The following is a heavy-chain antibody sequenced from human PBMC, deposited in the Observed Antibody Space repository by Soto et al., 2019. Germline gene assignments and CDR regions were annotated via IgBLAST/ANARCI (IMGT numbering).Heavy chain of an antibody. V-gene: IGHV4-34*01. CDR1: GGYFIGYY. Sequence: PSETQCLTCSVYGGYFIGYYGSWIRKQQGTGLEWIGEINHSGSTNYNPSLKRRVTISVDTSKNQFSLKLSSVTAADTAVYYCARGGGRRLHRQSYYVGYWGQGTLVTVSS. J-gene: IGHJ4*02. D-gene: IGHD6-25*01. CDR3: ARGGGRRLHRQSYYVGY. CDR2: INHSGST.